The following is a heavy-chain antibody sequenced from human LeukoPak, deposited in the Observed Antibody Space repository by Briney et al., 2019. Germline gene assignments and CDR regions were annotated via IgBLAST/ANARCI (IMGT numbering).Heavy chain of an antibody. CDR1: GFTVSRTY. J-gene: IGHJ6*03. D-gene: IGHD1-26*01. Sequence: GGSLRLSCAASGFTVSRTYMSWVRQAPGKGLEWVSVIYSDGNTYYAASVKGRFTISRDNAKNSLYLQMNSLRAEDTAVYYCARDPYSGNYGAYYYYYMDVWGKGTTVTISS. V-gene: IGHV3-66*01. CDR3: ARDPYSGNYGAYYYYYMDV. CDR2: IYSDGNT.